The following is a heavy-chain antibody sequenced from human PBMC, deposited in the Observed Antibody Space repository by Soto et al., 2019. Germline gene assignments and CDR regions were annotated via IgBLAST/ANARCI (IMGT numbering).Heavy chain of an antibody. Sequence: SVKVSCKASGGTFSSYAISWVRQAPGQGLEWMGGIIPIFGTANYAQKFQGRVTITADESTSTAYMELSSLRSEDTAVYYCAREGRYYDSSGHYFDYRAQRTPVTVSS. J-gene: IGHJ4*02. CDR2: IIPIFGTA. CDR3: AREGRYYDSSGHYFDY. V-gene: IGHV1-69*13. CDR1: GGTFSSYA. D-gene: IGHD3-22*01.